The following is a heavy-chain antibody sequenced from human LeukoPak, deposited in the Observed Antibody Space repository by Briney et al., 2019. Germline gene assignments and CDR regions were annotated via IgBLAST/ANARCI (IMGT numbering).Heavy chain of an antibody. CDR1: GFTFSSYE. CDR3: ARVSLPAVWY. CDR2: ISSSGTTI. Sequence: GGSLRLSCAASGFTFSSYEMNWVRQAPGKGLEWVSYISSSGTTIYYADSVKGRFTVSRDNAKNSLYLQMKSLRAEDTAVYYCARVSLPAVWYWGQGTVVTVSS. D-gene: IGHD2-2*01. J-gene: IGHJ4*02. V-gene: IGHV3-48*03.